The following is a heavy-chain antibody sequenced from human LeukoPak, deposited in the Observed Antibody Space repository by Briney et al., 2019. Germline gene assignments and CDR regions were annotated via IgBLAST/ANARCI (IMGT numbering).Heavy chain of an antibody. J-gene: IGHJ4*02. CDR1: GFTFNNYV. CDR3: SKWGDYDVLTGYYDSDF. V-gene: IGHV3-23*01. Sequence: GGSLRLSCAASGFTFNNYVMSWVRQAPGKGLEWVSAILGSGRSAYYADSVKGRFTISRDNSKNSLFLQMNSLRVEDTALYYCSKWGDYDVLTGYYDSDFWGQGTLVTVSA. CDR2: ILGSGRSA. D-gene: IGHD3-9*01.